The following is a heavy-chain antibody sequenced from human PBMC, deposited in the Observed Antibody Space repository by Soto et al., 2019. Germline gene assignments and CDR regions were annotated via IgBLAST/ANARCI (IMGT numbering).Heavy chain of an antibody. D-gene: IGHD6-13*01. CDR2: ISGSGGST. V-gene: IGHV3-23*01. J-gene: IGHJ1*01. CDR3: ARHIQKLIAAAGKGYFRH. Sequence: EVQLLESGGGLVQPGGSLRLSCAASGFTFSSYAMSWVRQAPGKGLEWVSAISGSGGSTYYADSVKGRFTISRDNSKNTLYLEMNSPRAEDTAGYYCARHIQKLIAAAGKGYFRHLGQGTLVTVSS. CDR1: GFTFSSYA.